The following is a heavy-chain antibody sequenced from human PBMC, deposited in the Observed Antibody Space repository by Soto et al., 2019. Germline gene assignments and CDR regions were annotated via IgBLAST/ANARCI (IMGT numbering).Heavy chain of an antibody. CDR3: ARAGSSMIVVANWFDP. D-gene: IGHD3-22*01. CDR1: GFYFSSYW. V-gene: IGHV3-7*05. CDR2: IKQDGSEK. J-gene: IGHJ5*02. Sequence: GGSQSLSCAASGFYFSSYWLSWVRQAPGKGLEWVANIKQDGSEKYYVDYVKGRFTSSRDNVENSLDLQMNSLRAEDTAVYYCARAGSSMIVVANWFDPWGQGTLVTVSS.